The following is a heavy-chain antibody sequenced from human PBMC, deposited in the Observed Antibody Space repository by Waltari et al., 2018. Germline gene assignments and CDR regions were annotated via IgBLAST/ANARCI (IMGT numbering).Heavy chain of an antibody. V-gene: IGHV3-30*02. CDR2: IRYDETKV. D-gene: IGHD2-8*01. J-gene: IGHJ5*02. Sequence: QVRLVESGGGVVQSGGSLRLSCVASGFTFSNYGMHWVRQAPGKGLEWVAFIRYDETKVYYTDSVKGRFPISRDNSENTVYLQMNSLRIDDSAVYSCAKGDGYCTSRTSCSRWLDPWGQGTQVTVSS. CDR1: GFTFSNYG. CDR3: AKGDGYCTSRTSCSRWLDP.